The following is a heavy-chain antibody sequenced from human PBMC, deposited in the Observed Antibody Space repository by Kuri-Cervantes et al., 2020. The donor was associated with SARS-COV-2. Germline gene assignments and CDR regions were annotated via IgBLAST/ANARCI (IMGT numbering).Heavy chain of an antibody. J-gene: IGHJ3*02. CDR1: GFSFSTYA. D-gene: IGHD2-2*01. V-gene: IGHV3-21*01. CDR3: ARDPGIVVVPAAIPGAFDI. Sequence: GGSLRLSCAASGFSFSTYAMTWVRQARGKGLEWVSSISSESAYIYYAESVRGRFAISRDNARNSLYLQMNSLRAEDTAVYYCARDPGIVVVPAAIPGAFDIWGQGTMVTVSS. CDR2: ISSESAYI.